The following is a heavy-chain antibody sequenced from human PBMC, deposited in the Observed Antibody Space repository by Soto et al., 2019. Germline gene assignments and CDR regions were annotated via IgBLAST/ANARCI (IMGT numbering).Heavy chain of an antibody. J-gene: IGHJ6*02. V-gene: IGHV3-11*06. CDR3: ARDSGSSKYGLDV. D-gene: IGHD6-13*01. Sequence: QVQLVESGGGLVKPGGSLRLSCVASGFSISDDCMTWIRQAPGKGLEWVSHISSSSIYTSYAHSVKGRFTISRDNAKNSLYLQMNSLTSEDTAVYYCARDSGSSKYGLDVWGQGTTVIVSS. CDR2: ISSSSIYT. CDR1: GFSISDDC.